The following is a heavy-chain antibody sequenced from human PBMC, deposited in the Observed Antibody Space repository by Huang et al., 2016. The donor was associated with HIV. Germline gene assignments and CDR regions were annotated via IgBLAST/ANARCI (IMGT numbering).Heavy chain of an antibody. D-gene: IGHD6-19*01. J-gene: IGHJ3*02. CDR3: TTESESSGWTMDHDAFDI. V-gene: IGHV3-15*01. Sequence: EVQLVESGGGLVKPGGSLRLSCAASGFTFSNAWMSWVRQAPGKGLEWVGRIKSKTDGETTEYAAPGKSRCTSSRDDSKNTLDLQMNSLKSEDTAVYYCTTESESSGWTMDHDAFDIWGQGTMVTVSS. CDR2: IKSKTDGETT. CDR1: GFTFSNAW.